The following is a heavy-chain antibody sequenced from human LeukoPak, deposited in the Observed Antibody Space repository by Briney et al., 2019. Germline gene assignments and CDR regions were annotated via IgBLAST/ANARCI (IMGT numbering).Heavy chain of an antibody. CDR3: ARESWSGYSLFDP. CDR1: GFTFSSYS. CDR2: ISSSSSYI. V-gene: IGHV3-21*01. Sequence: GGSLRLSCAASGFTFSSYSMNWVRQAPGKGLEWASSISSSSSYIYYADSVKGRFTISRDNAKNSLYLQMNSLRAEDTAAYYCARESWSGYSLFDPWGQGTLVTVSS. J-gene: IGHJ5*02. D-gene: IGHD5-18*01.